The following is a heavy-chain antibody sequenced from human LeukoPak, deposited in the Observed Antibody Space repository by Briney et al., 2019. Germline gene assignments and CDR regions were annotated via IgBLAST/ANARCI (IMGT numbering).Heavy chain of an antibody. D-gene: IGHD3-3*01. CDR3: ARARSFRRITIFGVVIPYGMDV. CDR1: GFAVNSNY. Sequence: GGSLRLSCAASGFAVNSNYMSWVRQAPGKGLEWVSVIYSGGSTYYADSVKGRFTISRDNSKNTLYLQMNSLRAEDTAVYYCARARSFRRITIFGVVIPYGMDVWGQGTTVTVSS. CDR2: IYSGGST. V-gene: IGHV3-53*01. J-gene: IGHJ6*02.